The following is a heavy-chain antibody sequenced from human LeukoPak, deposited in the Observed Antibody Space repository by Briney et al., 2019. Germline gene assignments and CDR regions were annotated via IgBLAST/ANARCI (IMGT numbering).Heavy chain of an antibody. J-gene: IGHJ4*02. CDR1: GYTFISYG. CDR2: ISAYNGNT. Sequence: ASVKVSCKASGYTFISYGISWVRQAPGQGLEWMGWISAYNGNTNYAQKLQGRVTMTTDTSTSTAYMELRSLRSDDTAVYYCARPQDYTVTKEYYFDYWGQGTLVTVSS. D-gene: IGHD4-17*01. CDR3: ARPQDYTVTKEYYFDY. V-gene: IGHV1-18*04.